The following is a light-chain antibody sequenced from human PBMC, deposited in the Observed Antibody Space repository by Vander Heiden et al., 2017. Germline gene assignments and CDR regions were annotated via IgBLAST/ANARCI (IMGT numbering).Light chain of an antibody. CDR1: QSVSTN. V-gene: IGKV3-15*01. CDR3: QQYNDWPLT. J-gene: IGKJ2*01. CDR2: GLS. Sequence: ETVMTQSPATLSVSPGDGATLSCRASQSVSTNLAWYQQKPGQAPRLLIYGLSTRATGIPARFSGSGSGTELTLTISSLQSEDFAVYYCQQYNDWPLTFGQGTKLEIK.